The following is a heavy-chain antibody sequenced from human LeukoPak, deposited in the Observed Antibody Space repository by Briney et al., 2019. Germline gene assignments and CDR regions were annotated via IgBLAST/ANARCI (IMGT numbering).Heavy chain of an antibody. D-gene: IGHD3-9*01. CDR1: GGSISNYY. V-gene: IGHV4-59*01. Sequence: SETLSLTCTVSGGSISNYYWNWIRQFPGKGLEWIGYISHSGSTNYSPSLESRVTISVDPSKNQFSLKVISVAAADAAVYYCAREGTYDILTGYSMSFDSFDIWGQGKMVTVSS. CDR3: AREGTYDILTGYSMSFDSFDI. J-gene: IGHJ3*02. CDR2: ISHSGST.